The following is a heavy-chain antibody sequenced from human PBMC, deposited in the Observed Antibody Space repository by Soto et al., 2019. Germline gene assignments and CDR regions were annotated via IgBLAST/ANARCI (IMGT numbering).Heavy chain of an antibody. V-gene: IGHV4-31*01. Sequence: QVQLQESGPGLVKPSQTLSLTCTVSGGPISSGGYYWTWVRQPPGKGLEWIGYIHYSGSTFYNPYLESLDITSFDSSEKQFSLKLSSVTAVDAAVYYGARFSSPGEYYMDVWGKGTSVTVAS. CDR2: IHYSGST. J-gene: IGHJ6*03. CDR3: ARFSSPGEYYMDV. CDR1: GGPISSGGYY.